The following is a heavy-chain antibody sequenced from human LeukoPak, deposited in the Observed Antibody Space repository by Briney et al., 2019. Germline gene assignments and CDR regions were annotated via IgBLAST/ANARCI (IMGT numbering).Heavy chain of an antibody. V-gene: IGHV4-61*02. D-gene: IGHD7-27*01. CDR1: GGSISSGSYY. Sequence: SETLSLTCTVSGGSISSGSYYWSWIRQPAGKGLEWIGRIYTSGSTNYNPSLKSRVTISVDTSKNQFSLKLSSVTAADTAVYYCARGASPANWGSWYLDLWGRGTLVTVSS. CDR2: IYTSGST. CDR3: ARGASPANWGSWYLDL. J-gene: IGHJ2*01.